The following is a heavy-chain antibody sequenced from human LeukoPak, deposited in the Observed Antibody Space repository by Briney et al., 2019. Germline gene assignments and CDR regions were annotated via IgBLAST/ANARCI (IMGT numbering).Heavy chain of an antibody. Sequence: PSETLSLTRTVSGDSISGFYWGWIRQAAGKGLEWIGHIYTSGSTNYNPSLKSRVAISVDTSKNQFSLKLSSVTAADTAVYYCARRRRYYYDRQDFQHWGQGTLVTVSS. J-gene: IGHJ1*01. CDR3: ARRRRYYYDRQDFQH. V-gene: IGHV4-4*07. CDR1: GDSISGFY. D-gene: IGHD3-22*01. CDR2: IYTSGST.